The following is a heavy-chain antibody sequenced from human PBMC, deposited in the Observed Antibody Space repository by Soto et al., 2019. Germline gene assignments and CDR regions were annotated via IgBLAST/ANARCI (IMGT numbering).Heavy chain of an antibody. CDR2: IIPVFETR. Sequence: QVQLVQSGAEVKKPGSSVKVSCRASGGSFRNYVMSWVRQAPGKGLEWMGGIIPVFETRNYAQKFQGRVTITADDSTTTDSMEMSNLRSEDTAVDFGSFHSYSKSYPRIDFWGQGTLVTVSS. V-gene: IGHV1-69*01. CDR1: GGSFRNYV. CDR3: SFHSYSKSYPRIDF. J-gene: IGHJ4*02. D-gene: IGHD4-4*01.